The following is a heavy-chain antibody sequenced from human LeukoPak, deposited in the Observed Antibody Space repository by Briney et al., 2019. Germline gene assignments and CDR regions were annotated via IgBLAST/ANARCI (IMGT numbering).Heavy chain of an antibody. Sequence: PSETLSLTCTVSGGSISSYYWSWIRQPAGKGLEWIGRIYTSGSTNYNPSLKSRVTMSVDTSKNQFSLKLSSETAADTAVYYCARGGVVVVGYENYYYMDVWGKGTTVTVSS. CDR3: ARGGVVVVGYENYYYMDV. CDR1: GGSISSYY. J-gene: IGHJ6*03. CDR2: IYTSGST. D-gene: IGHD5-12*01. V-gene: IGHV4-4*07.